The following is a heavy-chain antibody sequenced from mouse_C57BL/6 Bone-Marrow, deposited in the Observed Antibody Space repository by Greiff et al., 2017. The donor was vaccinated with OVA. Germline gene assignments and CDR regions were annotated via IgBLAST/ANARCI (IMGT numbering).Heavy chain of an antibody. CDR1: GYTFTSYW. D-gene: IGHD2-5*01. V-gene: IGHV1-64*01. CDR3: ARSNSNYYFDY. CDR2: IHPNSGST. J-gene: IGHJ2*01. Sequence: QVQLQQSGAELVKPGASVKLSCKASGYTFTSYWMHWVKQRPGQGLEWIGMIHPNSGSTNYNEKFKSKATLTVDKSSSTAYMQLSSLTSEDSAVYYCARSNSNYYFDYWGQGTTLTVSS.